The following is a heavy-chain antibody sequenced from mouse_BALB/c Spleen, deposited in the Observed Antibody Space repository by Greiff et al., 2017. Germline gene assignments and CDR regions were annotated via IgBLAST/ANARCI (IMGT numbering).Heavy chain of an antibody. V-gene: IGHV5-6-5*01. Sequence: EVKVEESGGGLVKPGGSLKLSCAASGFTFSSYAMSWVRQTPEKRLEWVASISSGGSTYYPDSVKGRFTISRDNARNILYLQMSSLRSEDTAMYYCARGGYYDYDENWFAYWGQGTLVTVSA. D-gene: IGHD2-4*01. CDR2: ISSGGST. J-gene: IGHJ3*01. CDR3: ARGGYYDYDENWFAY. CDR1: GFTFSSYA.